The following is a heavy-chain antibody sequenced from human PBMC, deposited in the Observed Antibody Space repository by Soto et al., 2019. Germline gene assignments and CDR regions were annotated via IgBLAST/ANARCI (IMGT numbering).Heavy chain of an antibody. V-gene: IGHV1-18*01. D-gene: IGHD3-10*01. Sequence: GASVKVSCKASGYTFTNYCISWVRQAPGQGLEWMGWINTYNGNTNHAQKLQGRVTMTTDTSTSTAYMELRSLRSDDTAVYYCARGVGSETYYNQYNWFDPWGQGTLVSVSS. J-gene: IGHJ5*02. CDR1: GYTFTNYC. CDR3: ARGVGSETYYNQYNWFDP. CDR2: INTYNGNT.